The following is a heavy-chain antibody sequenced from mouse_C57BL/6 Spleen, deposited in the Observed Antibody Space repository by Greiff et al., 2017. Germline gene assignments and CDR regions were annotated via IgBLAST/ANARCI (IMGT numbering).Heavy chain of an antibody. CDR2: ISDGGSYT. CDR3: ARDPGNWYFDV. V-gene: IGHV5-4*01. Sequence: DVMLVESGGGLVKPGGSLKLSCAASGFTFSSYAMSWVRQTPEKRLEWVATISDGGSYTYYPDNVKGRFTISRDNAKNNLYLQLSHLKSEDTAMYYCARDPGNWYFDVWGTGTTVTVSS. CDR1: GFTFSSYA. J-gene: IGHJ1*03.